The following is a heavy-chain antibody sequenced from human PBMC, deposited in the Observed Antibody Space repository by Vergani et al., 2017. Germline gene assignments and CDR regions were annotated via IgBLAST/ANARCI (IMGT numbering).Heavy chain of an antibody. Sequence: EVQLLESGGGLVQPGGSLRLSCAASGFTFSSYAMSWVRQVPGKGLEWVSGISGSGGNTYYANSVKGRFTISGDNSKNTLYLQMNSLRADDTAVYYCAKGVYCSSTSCYEGRGYYYGMGVWGQXP. CDR1: GFTFSSYA. V-gene: IGHV3-23*01. D-gene: IGHD2-2*01. J-gene: IGHJ6*02. CDR3: AKGVYCSSTSCYEGRGYYYGMGV. CDR2: ISGSGGNT.